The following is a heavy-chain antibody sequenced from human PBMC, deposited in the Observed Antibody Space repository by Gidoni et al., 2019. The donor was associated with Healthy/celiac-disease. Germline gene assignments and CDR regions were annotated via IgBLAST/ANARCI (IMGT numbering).Heavy chain of an antibody. CDR1: VGTFSRYA. V-gene: IGHV1-69*01. CDR2: IIPICGTA. D-gene: IGHD4-17*01. CDR3: ARDLLRGTTVIPDEYYGMDV. J-gene: IGHJ6*02. Sequence: QVQLVQSGAEVKKPGSSVKVSCKASVGTFSRYAISWVRQAPGQGLEWMGGIIPICGTANYAQKFQGRVTITADEATSTAYMELSSLRSEDTAVYYCARDLLRGTTVIPDEYYGMDVWGQGTTVTVSS.